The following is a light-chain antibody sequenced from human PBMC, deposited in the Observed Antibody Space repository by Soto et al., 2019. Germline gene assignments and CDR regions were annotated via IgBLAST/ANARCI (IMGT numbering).Light chain of an antibody. Sequence: QSVLTQPPSVSGAPGQRVTISCTGSSSNIGAGYDVHWYQQLPGTAPKLLIYGNSNQPSGVPDRFSGSKSGTSASLAITGLQAEDEADYYCQSYDSRLSGHVVFGGGTKLTVL. CDR2: GNS. CDR3: QSYDSRLSGHVV. V-gene: IGLV1-40*01. J-gene: IGLJ2*01. CDR1: SSNIGAGYD.